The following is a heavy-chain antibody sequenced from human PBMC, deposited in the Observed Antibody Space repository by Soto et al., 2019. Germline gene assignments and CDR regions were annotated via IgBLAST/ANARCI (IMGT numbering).Heavy chain of an antibody. D-gene: IGHD2-2*01. Sequence: EVQLLESGGGLVQPGGSLRLSCAASGFTFSSYAMSWVRQAPGKGLEWVSAISGSGGSTYYADSVKGRFTISRDNSKNTLYLQMNSLRAEDTAVYYCAKQSTDCSSTSCYRDYYYMAVWGKGTTVTVSS. V-gene: IGHV3-23*01. CDR1: GFTFSSYA. CDR2: ISGSGGST. CDR3: AKQSTDCSSTSCYRDYYYMAV. J-gene: IGHJ6*03.